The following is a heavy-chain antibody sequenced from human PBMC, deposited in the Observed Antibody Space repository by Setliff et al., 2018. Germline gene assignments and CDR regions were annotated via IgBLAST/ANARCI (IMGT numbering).Heavy chain of an antibody. CDR1: GGSISSGSYY. J-gene: IGHJ6*03. D-gene: IGHD3-3*01. CDR2: IYYSGST. V-gene: IGHV4-61*01. Sequence: KASETLSLTCSVSGGSISSGSYYWSWIRQPPGKGLEWIGHIYYSGSTNYNPSLKSRVTISLDTSKNQFSLSLTSVTAEDTAVYYCARMSGFQYIDVWDKGTTVTVSS. CDR3: ARMSGFQYIDV.